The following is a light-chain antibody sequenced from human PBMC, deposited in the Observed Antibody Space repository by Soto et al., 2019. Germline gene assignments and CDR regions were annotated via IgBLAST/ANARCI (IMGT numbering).Light chain of an antibody. CDR2: GVS. CDR1: QSVSSK. CDR3: QQYNNWPHT. Sequence: EIVMTQSPATLSVSPGEIATLSCRSSQSVSSKLAWFQQKPGQAPSLLIYGVSTRATGVPVRFSGSGSGTEFTLTINSLQSEHFEVYYCQQYNNWPHTFGQGTKVDIK. J-gene: IGKJ2*01. V-gene: IGKV3-15*01.